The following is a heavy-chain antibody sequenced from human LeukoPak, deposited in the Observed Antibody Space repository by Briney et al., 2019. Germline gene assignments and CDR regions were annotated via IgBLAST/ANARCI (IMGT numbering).Heavy chain of an antibody. CDR3: ASLSLGYCSSTSCYTNLYYYYGMDV. CDR1: GGSISSGGYY. J-gene: IGHJ6*02. D-gene: IGHD2-2*02. CDR2: IYYSGST. V-gene: IGHV4-31*03. Sequence: PSQTLSLTCTVSGGSISSGGYYWSWIRQHPGKGLEWIGYIYYSGSTYYNPSLKSRVTISVDTSKNQFSLKLSSVTAADTAVYYCASLSLGYCSSTSCYTNLYYYYGMDVWGQGTTVTVPS.